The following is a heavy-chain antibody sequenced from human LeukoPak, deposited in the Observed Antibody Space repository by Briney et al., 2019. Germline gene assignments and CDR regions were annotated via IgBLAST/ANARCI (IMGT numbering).Heavy chain of an antibody. V-gene: IGHV1-2*02. Sequence: GVSVKVSCKASGYTFTGYYMHWVRQAPGQGLEWMGWINPNSGGTNYAQKFQGRVTMTRDTSISTAYMELSRLRSDDTAVYYCAIYRYYYDSSGYYYDSYFDYWGQGTLVTVSS. CDR2: INPNSGGT. J-gene: IGHJ4*02. D-gene: IGHD3-22*01. CDR3: AIYRYYYDSSGYYYDSYFDY. CDR1: GYTFTGYY.